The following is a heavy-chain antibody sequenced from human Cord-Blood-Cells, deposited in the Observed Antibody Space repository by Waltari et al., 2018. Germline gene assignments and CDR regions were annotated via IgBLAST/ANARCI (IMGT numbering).Heavy chain of an antibody. Sequence: EVQLVETGGGLIQPGGSLRLSCAASGFTVSSNYMCWVRQAPGKGLEWVSVIYSGGSTYYADSVKGRFTISRDNSKNTLYLQMNSLRAEDTAVYYCARLKGSSRDKDYFDYWGQGTLVTVSS. V-gene: IGHV3-53*02. J-gene: IGHJ4*02. CDR1: GFTVSSNY. D-gene: IGHD2-2*01. CDR2: IYSGGST. CDR3: ARLKGSSRDKDYFDY.